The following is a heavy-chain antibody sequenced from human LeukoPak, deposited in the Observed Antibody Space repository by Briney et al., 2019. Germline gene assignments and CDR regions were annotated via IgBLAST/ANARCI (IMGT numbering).Heavy chain of an antibody. CDR2: IVVGSGNT. CDR1: GFTFTSSA. D-gene: IGHD1-26*01. J-gene: IGHJ3*02. CDR3: AAPKRIVGAVGDAFDI. Sequence: ASVKVSCKASGFTFTSSAMQWVRQARGQRREWIGWIVVGSGNTNYAQKFQERVTITRDMSTSTAYMELSSLRSEDTAVYYCAAPKRIVGAVGDAFDIWGQGTMVTVSS. V-gene: IGHV1-58*02.